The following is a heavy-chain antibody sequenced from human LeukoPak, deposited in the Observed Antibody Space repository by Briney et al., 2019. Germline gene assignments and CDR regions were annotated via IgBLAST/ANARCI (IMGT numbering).Heavy chain of an antibody. J-gene: IGHJ5*02. V-gene: IGHV1-46*01. CDR3: AREHTAMAPVRWFDP. CDR2: INPSGGST. CDR1: GYTFTSYY. Sequence: ASVKVSCKASGYTFTSYYMHWVRQAPGQGLEWMGIINPSGGSTSYAQKFQGRVTMTRDTSTSTVYMELSSLRSEDTAVYYCAREHTAMAPVRWFDPWGQGTLATVSS. D-gene: IGHD5-18*01.